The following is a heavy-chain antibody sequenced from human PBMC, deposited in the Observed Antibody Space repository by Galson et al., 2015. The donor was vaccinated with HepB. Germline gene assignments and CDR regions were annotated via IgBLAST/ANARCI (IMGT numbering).Heavy chain of an antibody. CDR1: GFTFSSYA. D-gene: IGHD2-15*01. CDR3: ATGTLALSGPSLY. Sequence: SLRLSCAVSGFTFSSYAMRWVRQAPGKGLEWVSVISRSGGSTYYADSVKGRFTISRDNSENTLYLQLNSLTAEDTAVYYCATGTLALSGPSLYWGQGTLVIVSS. J-gene: IGHJ4*02. CDR2: ISRSGGST. V-gene: IGHV3-23*01.